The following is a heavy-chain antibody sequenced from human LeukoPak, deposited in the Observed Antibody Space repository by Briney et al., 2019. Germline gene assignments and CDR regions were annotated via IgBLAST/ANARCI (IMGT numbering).Heavy chain of an antibody. J-gene: IGHJ4*02. CDR2: INHSGST. V-gene: IGHV4-34*01. CDR1: GGSFSGYY. CDR3: ARFGHGSGWYRLFDY. D-gene: IGHD6-19*01. Sequence: SETLSLTYAVYGGSFSGYYWSWSRQPPGKGLEWIGEINHSGSTNYNPSLKSRVTISVDTSKNQFSLKLSSVTAADTAVYYCARFGHGSGWYRLFDYWGQGTLVTVSS.